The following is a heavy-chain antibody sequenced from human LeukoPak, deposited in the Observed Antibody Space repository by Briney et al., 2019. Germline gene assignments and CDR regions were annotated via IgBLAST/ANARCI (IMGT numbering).Heavy chain of an antibody. CDR3: AGVPAAGTGPDY. CDR1: GGSVSSGISY. V-gene: IGHV4-61*01. D-gene: IGHD6-13*01. CDR2: ISDSGGS. Sequence: KPSETLSLTCSVSGGSVSSGISYWSWIRQPPGEGLEWIAYISDSGGSDYNPSLRGRVTISLDTSKNQFSLRLTSVTAADTAVYYCAGVPAAGTGPDYWGQGTLVTVSS. J-gene: IGHJ4*02.